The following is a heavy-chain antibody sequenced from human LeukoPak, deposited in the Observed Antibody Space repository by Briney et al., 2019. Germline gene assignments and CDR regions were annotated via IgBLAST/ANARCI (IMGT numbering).Heavy chain of an antibody. Sequence: SETLSLTCTVSGGSISSGGYYWGWIRQPPGKGLEWIGSIYYSGSTYYNPSLKSRVTISVDTSKNQFSLKLSSVTAADTAVYYCARCSSSDWTYYYYYYMDVWGKGTTVTVSS. CDR2: IYYSGST. J-gene: IGHJ6*03. CDR3: ARCSSSDWTYYYYYYMDV. CDR1: GGSISSGGYY. V-gene: IGHV4-39*07. D-gene: IGHD6-6*01.